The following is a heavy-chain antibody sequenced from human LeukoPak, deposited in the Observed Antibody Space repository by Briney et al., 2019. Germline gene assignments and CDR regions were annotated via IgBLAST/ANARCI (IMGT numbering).Heavy chain of an antibody. Sequence: PGGSLRLSCAASGFTFSSYSMNWVRQAPGKGLEWVSSISSSGSTIYYADSVKGRFTISRDNAKNSLYLQMNSLRAEDTAVYYCARQISGSHTPSDYWGQGTLVTVSS. CDR1: GFTFSSYS. J-gene: IGHJ4*02. V-gene: IGHV3-21*04. CDR3: ARQISGSHTPSDY. CDR2: ISSSGSTI. D-gene: IGHD1-26*01.